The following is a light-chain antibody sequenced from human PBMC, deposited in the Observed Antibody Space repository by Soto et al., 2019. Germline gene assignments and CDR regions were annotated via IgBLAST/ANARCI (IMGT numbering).Light chain of an antibody. CDR1: QTVSSSH. V-gene: IGKV3-20*01. Sequence: EVVLTQSPGTLSLSPGERATLSCRASQTVSSSHLAWYQQKPGQAPRLLIYGASDRATDVPDRFSGSGSGTDFALTISRLEPEDFAVYYCQHFDSSPPKYTFGQGTKLEIK. CDR3: QHFDSSPPKYT. CDR2: GAS. J-gene: IGKJ2*01.